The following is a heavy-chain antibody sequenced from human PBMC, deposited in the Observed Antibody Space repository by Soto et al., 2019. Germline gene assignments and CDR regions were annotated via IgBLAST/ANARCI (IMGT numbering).Heavy chain of an antibody. CDR3: AKANLPFSEWDLAHFDY. J-gene: IGHJ4*02. CDR2: ISHDGINK. Sequence: QVQLVESGGGVVQPGRSLRLSCAASGFTFSRYGMHWVSQAQVKGLEWLAIISHDGINKYYADTVKGRFTISRDNSKNTLYLQMNSLRDDDMAVYYCAKANLPFSEWDLAHFDYWGQGTLVTVSS. D-gene: IGHD3-3*01. CDR1: GFTFSRYG. V-gene: IGHV3-30*18.